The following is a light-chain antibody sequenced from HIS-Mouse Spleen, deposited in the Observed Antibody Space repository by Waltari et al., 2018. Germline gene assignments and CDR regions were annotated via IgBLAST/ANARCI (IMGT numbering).Light chain of an antibody. Sequence: QSALTQPHSVSGSPGQSVTISCTGTSSDVGSYNRVSWYQQPPGTAPKLMIYEVSNRPSGVPDRFSGSKSGNTASLTISGLQAEDEADYYCSLYTSSSTLVFGGGTKLTVL. V-gene: IGLV2-18*01. CDR3: SLYTSSSTLV. CDR1: SSDVGSYNR. J-gene: IGLJ2*01. CDR2: EVS.